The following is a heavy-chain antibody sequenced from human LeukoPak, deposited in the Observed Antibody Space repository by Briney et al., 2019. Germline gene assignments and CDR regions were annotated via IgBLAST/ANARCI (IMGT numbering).Heavy chain of an antibody. D-gene: IGHD3-22*01. CDR2: ISAYNGNT. CDR1: GYTFTSYG. Sequence: ASVKVSCKASGYTFTSYGISWVRQAPGQGLEWMGWISAYNGNTNYAQKLQGRVTMTTDTSTSTAYMELRSLRSDDTAVYYWARDCYYDSSGYCQFDYWGQGTLVTVSS. V-gene: IGHV1-18*01. J-gene: IGHJ4*02. CDR3: ARDCYYDSSGYCQFDY.